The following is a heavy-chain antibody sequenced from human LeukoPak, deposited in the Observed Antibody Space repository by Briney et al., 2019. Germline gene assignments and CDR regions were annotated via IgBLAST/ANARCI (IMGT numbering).Heavy chain of an antibody. CDR1: GFTFSNYA. CDR3: AKDRVVGTTKVYYSWFDP. CDR2: ISGSGVTT. D-gene: IGHD1-26*01. Sequence: GGSLRLSCAASGFTFSNYAMSWVRQTPGKGLEWVSGISGSGVTTDYADSVKGRFTISRDNSKNTLYLQMNSLRAEDTAVYYRAKDRVVGTTKVYYSWFDPWGQGTLVTVSS. V-gene: IGHV3-23*01. J-gene: IGHJ5*02.